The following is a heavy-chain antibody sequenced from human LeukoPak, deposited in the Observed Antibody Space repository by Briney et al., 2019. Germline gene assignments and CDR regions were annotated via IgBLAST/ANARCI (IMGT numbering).Heavy chain of an antibody. D-gene: IGHD3/OR15-3a*01. V-gene: IGHV5-51*01. CDR2: IYPGDSDA. CDR3: ARKDNDFCTGYDRSTHAFDI. J-gene: IGHJ3*02. Sequence: GESLKISSKCSGYSCTSYWSCLRRQMPGKGLEWMGIIYPGDSDARYSPSFQGHVTISGDKSISTAYLQWSSLKASDTAMYYCARKDNDFCTGYDRSTHAFDIWGQGTMVTVSS. CDR1: GYSCTSYW.